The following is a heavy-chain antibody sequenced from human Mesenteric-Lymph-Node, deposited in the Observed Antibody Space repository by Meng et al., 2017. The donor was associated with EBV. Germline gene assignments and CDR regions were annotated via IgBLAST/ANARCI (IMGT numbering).Heavy chain of an antibody. CDR3: ARDRHFDP. CDR2: INHGGST. Sequence: QVQLKQWGEGLFKPSGTLSLTCGVYGGSLSGYYWNWIRQPPGKGLEWIGDINHGGSTSYNPSLKSRVTISVDTSKNEFSLKMTSVTAADTAVYYCARDRHFDPWGQGTLVTVSS. J-gene: IGHJ5*02. CDR1: GGSLSGYY. V-gene: IGHV4-34*01.